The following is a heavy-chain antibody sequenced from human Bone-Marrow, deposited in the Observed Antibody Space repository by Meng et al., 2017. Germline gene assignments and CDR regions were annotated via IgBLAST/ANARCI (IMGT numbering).Heavy chain of an antibody. CDR3: ARKAGNCISTTCYSLDY. Sequence: SVKVSCKARGGIFSNYVIGWVRQAPGQGLEWMGGINAVFGTTNYAQKFQGRVTITTDESTSTVYMELTRLTSEDTAVYFGARKAGNCISTTCYSLDYWGQGTLVTV. V-gene: IGHV1-69*05. CDR2: INAVFGTT. CDR1: GGIFSNYV. J-gene: IGHJ4*02. D-gene: IGHD2-2*01.